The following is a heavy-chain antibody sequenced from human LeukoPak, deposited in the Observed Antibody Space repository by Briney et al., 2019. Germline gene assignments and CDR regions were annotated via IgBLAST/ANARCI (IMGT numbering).Heavy chain of an antibody. J-gene: IGHJ4*02. V-gene: IGHV4-31*03. CDR3: ARVRLFCSSTSCSLYYFDY. CDR2: IYYSGST. D-gene: IGHD2-2*01. CDR1: GGSISSGGYY. Sequence: SETLSLTGTVSGGSISSGGYYWSWIRQHPGKGLEWIGYIYYSGSTYYNPSLKSRVTISVDTSKNQFSLKLGSVTAADTAVYYCARVRLFCSSTSCSLYYFDYWGQGTLVTVSS.